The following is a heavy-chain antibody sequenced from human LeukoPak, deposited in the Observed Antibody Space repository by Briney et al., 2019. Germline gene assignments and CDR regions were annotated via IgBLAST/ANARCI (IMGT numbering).Heavy chain of an antibody. CDR2: IKQDGSEK. V-gene: IGHV3-7*01. CDR3: ARVGAKGAFDI. J-gene: IGHJ3*02. Sequence: GGXLRLSCAASGFTFSSYWMSWVRQAPGEGLEWVANIKQDGSEKYYVDSVKGRFTISRDNAKNSLYLQMNSLRAEDTAVYYCARVGAKGAFDIWGQGTMVTVSS. CDR1: GFTFSSYW. D-gene: IGHD1-26*01.